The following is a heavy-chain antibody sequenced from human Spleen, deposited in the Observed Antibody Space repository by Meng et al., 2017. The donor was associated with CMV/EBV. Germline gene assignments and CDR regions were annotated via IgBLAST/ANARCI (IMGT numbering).Heavy chain of an antibody. CDR1: GFTFSSFA. CDR3: AKAVYYVSGSLPHYYYYGMDV. Sequence: GESLKISCAASGFTFSSFAMSWVRQAPGKGLEWVSSITWSGGTTYADSVKGRLTTSRDNSKNTLYLQMNSLRSEDTAVYYCAKAVYYVSGSLPHYYYYGMDVWGQGTTVTVSS. V-gene: IGHV3-23*01. D-gene: IGHD3-10*01. J-gene: IGHJ6*02. CDR2: ITWSGGTT.